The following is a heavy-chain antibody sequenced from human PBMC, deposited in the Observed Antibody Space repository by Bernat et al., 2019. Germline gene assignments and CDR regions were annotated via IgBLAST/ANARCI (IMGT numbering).Heavy chain of an antibody. D-gene: IGHD3-10*01. V-gene: IGHV3-21*03. CDR2: ISSSSSYI. CDR3: TRDPGPLTPISYYGSGLPLYGMDV. Sequence: EVQLVESGGGLVKPGGSLRLSCAASGFTFSSYSMNWVRQAPGKGLEWVSSISSSSSYIYYADSVKGRFTISRDNAKNSLYLQMNSLKTEDTAVYYCTRDPGPLTPISYYGSGLPLYGMDVWGQGTTVTVSS. J-gene: IGHJ6*02. CDR1: GFTFSSYS.